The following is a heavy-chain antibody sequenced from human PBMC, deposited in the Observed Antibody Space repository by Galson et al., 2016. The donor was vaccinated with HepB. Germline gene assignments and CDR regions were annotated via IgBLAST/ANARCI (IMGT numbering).Heavy chain of an antibody. CDR2: ITSSSSVT. CDR1: GFTFSIYS. J-gene: IGHJ4*02. D-gene: IGHD2-8*01. Sequence: SLRLSCADSGFTFSIYSMNWVRQAPGKGLEWISHITSSSSVTYYADSVKGRFTISRDNAKKSLYLQMNSLRDEDTAVYYCANDWYGCMAYRGQGTLVTVSS. CDR3: ANDWYGCMAY. V-gene: IGHV3-48*02.